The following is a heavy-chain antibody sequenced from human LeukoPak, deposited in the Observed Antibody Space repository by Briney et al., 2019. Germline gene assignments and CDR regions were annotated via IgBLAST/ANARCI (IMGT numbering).Heavy chain of an antibody. CDR2: INPNSGGR. V-gene: IGHV1-2*02. Sequence: ASVKVSCKASGYTFTGYYMHWVRQAPGQGLEWMGWINPNSGGRNYAQKFQGRVAMTRDTSTTYMELSRLTSDDTAVYYCARAYSGYEAFDYWGQGTLVTVSP. CDR1: GYTFTGYY. J-gene: IGHJ4*02. D-gene: IGHD5-12*01. CDR3: ARAYSGYEAFDY.